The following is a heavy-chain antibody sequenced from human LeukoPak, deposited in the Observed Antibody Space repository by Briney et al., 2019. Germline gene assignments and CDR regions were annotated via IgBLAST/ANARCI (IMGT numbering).Heavy chain of an antibody. CDR3: ARQGQFDWLLSSYYYYYMDV. V-gene: IGHV4-34*01. D-gene: IGHD3-9*01. Sequence: SETLSLTCAVYGGSFSGYYWSWIRQPPGKGLEWIGEINHSGSTNYNPSLKSRVTISVDTSKNQFSLKLSSVTAADTAVYYCARQGQFDWLLSSYYYYYMDVWGKGTTVTISS. CDR2: INHSGST. J-gene: IGHJ6*03. CDR1: GGSFSGYY.